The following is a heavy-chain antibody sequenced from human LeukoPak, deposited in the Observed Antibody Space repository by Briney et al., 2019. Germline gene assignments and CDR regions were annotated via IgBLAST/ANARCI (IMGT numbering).Heavy chain of an antibody. D-gene: IGHD3-10*01. CDR2: IYYSGST. V-gene: IGHV4-59*01. J-gene: IGHJ4*02. CDR3: ARDNGEYYFDY. CDR1: GGSISSYY. Sequence: SETLSLTCTVFGGSISSYYWSWIRQPPGKGLEWIGYIYYSGSTNYNPSLKSRVTTSVDTSKNQFSLKLSSVTAADTAVYYCARDNGEYYFDYWGQGTLVTVSS.